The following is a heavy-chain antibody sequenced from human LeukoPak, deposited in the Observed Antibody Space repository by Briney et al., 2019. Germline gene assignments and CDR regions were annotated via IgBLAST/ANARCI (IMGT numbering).Heavy chain of an antibody. V-gene: IGHV4-39*07. D-gene: IGHD3-22*01. Sequence: SETLSLTCTVSGGSIRSSYYYWGWIRQPPGKGLEWIGSIYDSGSTYYNPSLKSRVTISVDRSKNQFSLKLSSVTAADTAVYYCARVAYYYDSSGYSRAFDIWGQGTMVTVSS. CDR2: IYDSGST. CDR1: GGSIRSSYYY. CDR3: ARVAYYYDSSGYSRAFDI. J-gene: IGHJ3*02.